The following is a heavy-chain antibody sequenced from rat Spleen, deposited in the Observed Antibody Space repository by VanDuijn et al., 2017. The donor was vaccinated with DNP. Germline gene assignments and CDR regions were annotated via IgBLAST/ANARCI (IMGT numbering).Heavy chain of an antibody. J-gene: IGHJ4*01. CDR2: ISSGGGTI. CDR1: GFTFSNYY. Sequence: EVQLVESGGGFVQPGRSLKLSCAASGFTFSNYYMAWVRQAPTKGLELVAYISSGGGTIYYRDSVKGRFTISKDDAKSTLYLQMDSLRSEDTATYYCARHRTISPYYYDMDAWGQGASVTVSS. CDR3: ARHRTISPYYYDMDA. V-gene: IGHV5-25*01.